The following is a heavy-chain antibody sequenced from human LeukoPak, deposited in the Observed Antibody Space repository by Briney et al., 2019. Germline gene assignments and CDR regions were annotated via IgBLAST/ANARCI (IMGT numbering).Heavy chain of an antibody. J-gene: IGHJ4*02. Sequence: TLSLTCTVSGGSISSGSYYWSWIRRPAGRGVEWIVRIYTSGSTNYNPSLKSRVTISVDTSKNQFSLKLSSVTAADTAVYYCARSTAYYDSSAPDYWGQGTLVTVSS. CDR3: ARSTAYYDSSAPDY. CDR1: GGSISSGSYY. D-gene: IGHD3-22*01. CDR2: IYTSGST. V-gene: IGHV4-61*02.